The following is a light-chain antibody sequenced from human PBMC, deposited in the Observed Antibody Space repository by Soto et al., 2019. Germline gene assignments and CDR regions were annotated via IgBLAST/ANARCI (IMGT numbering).Light chain of an antibody. Sequence: QSVLTQPPSASGTPGQRVTISCSGSSSNIGSNYVYWYQQLPGTAPKLLIYRNNQRPSGVPDRFSGSKSGTSASLAISGLGSGVEADYYWAAGDDSLGGGVFGGGTK. V-gene: IGLV1-47*01. CDR2: RNN. CDR3: AAGDDSLGGGV. J-gene: IGLJ3*02. CDR1: SSNIGSNY.